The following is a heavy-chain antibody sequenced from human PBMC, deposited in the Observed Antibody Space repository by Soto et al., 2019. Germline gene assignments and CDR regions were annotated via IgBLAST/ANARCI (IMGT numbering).Heavy chain of an antibody. Sequence: GASVKVSCKASGGTFSSYAIGWVRQAPGQGLEWMGGIIPIFGTANYAQKFQGRVTITADESTSTAYMELSSLRSEDTAVYYCARTNYYDSSGYFVYFDYWGQGTLVTVSS. CDR2: IIPIFGTA. J-gene: IGHJ4*02. CDR3: ARTNYYDSSGYFVYFDY. V-gene: IGHV1-69*13. CDR1: GGTFSSYA. D-gene: IGHD3-22*01.